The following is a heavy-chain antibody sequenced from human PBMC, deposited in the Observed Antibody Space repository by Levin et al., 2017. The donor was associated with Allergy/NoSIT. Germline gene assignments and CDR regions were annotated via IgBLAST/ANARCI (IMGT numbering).Heavy chain of an antibody. CDR3: AKFPVVAANFMDV. J-gene: IGHJ6*03. D-gene: IGHD2-15*01. CDR1: GFTFSSYG. CDR2: ISYDGSNK. V-gene: IGHV3-30*18. Sequence: GGSLRLSCAASGFTFSSYGMHWVRQAPGKGLEWVAVISYDGSNKYYADSVKGRFTISRDNSKNTLYLQMNSLRAEDTAVYYCAKFPVVAANFMDVWGKGTTVTVSS.